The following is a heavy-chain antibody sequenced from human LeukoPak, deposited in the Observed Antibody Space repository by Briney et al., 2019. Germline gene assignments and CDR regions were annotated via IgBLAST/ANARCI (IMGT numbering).Heavy chain of an antibody. V-gene: IGHV4-59*01. D-gene: IGHD3-10*01. CDR3: ARGLITMVRGGDYYMDV. J-gene: IGHJ6*03. CDR2: IYYSGST. CDR1: GGSISSYY. Sequence: PSETLSLTCTVSGGSISSYYWSWIRQPPGKGLEWIGYIYYSGSTNYNPSLKSRVTISVDTSKNQFSLKLSSVTAADTAVYYCARGLITMVRGGDYYMDVWGKGTTVTVSS.